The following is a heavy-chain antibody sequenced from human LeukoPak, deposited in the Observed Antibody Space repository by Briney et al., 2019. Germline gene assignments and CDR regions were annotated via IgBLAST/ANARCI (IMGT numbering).Heavy chain of an antibody. J-gene: IGHJ4*02. D-gene: IGHD6-6*01. CDR1: GYTFTGYY. CDR2: INPNSGGT. V-gene: IGHV1-2*02. CDR3: ARVIGPTSAHIDY. Sequence: ASVKVSCKASGYTFTGYYMHWVRQAPGQGLEWMGWINPNSGGTNYAQKFQGRVTMTRDTSISTAYMELSRLRSDDTAVYYCARVIGPTSAHIDYWGQGTLVTVSS.